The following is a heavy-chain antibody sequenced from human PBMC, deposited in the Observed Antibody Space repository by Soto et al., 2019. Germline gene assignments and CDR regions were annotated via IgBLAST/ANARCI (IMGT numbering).Heavy chain of an antibody. CDR2: IRNDIYDETT. D-gene: IGHD5-12*01. CDR3: TRGRDGYTPYYFLY. Sequence: GGSLRLAXTASGFTFGDYAINWVSQVPGEGLEWLGFIRNDIYDETTEYAASVKGSIIISRDDSKSMAYLQMDSLKTEDTGVYYCTRGRDGYTPYYFLYWGQGALVTVSS. V-gene: IGHV3-49*04. CDR1: GFTFGDYA. J-gene: IGHJ4*02.